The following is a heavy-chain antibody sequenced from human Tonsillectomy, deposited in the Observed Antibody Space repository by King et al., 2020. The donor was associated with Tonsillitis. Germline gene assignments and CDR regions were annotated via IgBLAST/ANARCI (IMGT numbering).Heavy chain of an antibody. V-gene: IGHV5-51*01. J-gene: IGHJ4*02. D-gene: IGHD3-3*01. Sequence: QLVQSGAEVKKPGESLKISCSGSGYSFGNYWIAWVRQMPGKGLEWMGIIYPSDSDTTYSPSFQGQVIISADKSINTAYLQWSRLQASDTAVYYCARSLTIFGTADCWGQGTVVTVSS. CDR1: GYSFGNYW. CDR3: ARSLTIFGTADC. CDR2: IYPSDSDT.